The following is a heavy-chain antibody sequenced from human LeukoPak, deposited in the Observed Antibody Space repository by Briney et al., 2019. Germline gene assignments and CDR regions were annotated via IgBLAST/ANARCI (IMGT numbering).Heavy chain of an antibody. D-gene: IGHD3-3*01. CDR1: GGSISSHY. CDR2: IYYSGST. V-gene: IGHV4-59*11. CDR3: AREGYDFWSGYYGPFDP. Sequence: PAETLSLTCTVSGGSISSHYWSWIRQPPGKGLEWIGYIYYSGSTNYNPSLKSRVTISVDTSKNQFSLKLSSVTAADTAVYYCAREGYDFWSGYYGPFDPWGQGTLVTVSS. J-gene: IGHJ5*02.